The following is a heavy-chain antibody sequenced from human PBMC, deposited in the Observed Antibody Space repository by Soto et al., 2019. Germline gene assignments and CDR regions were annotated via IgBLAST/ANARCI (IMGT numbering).Heavy chain of an antibody. D-gene: IGHD2-15*01. CDR2: VNPSGGSA. V-gene: IGHV1-46*01. CDR3: AREENCRGGTCYSEYFHH. Sequence: QVQLVQSGAEVKKPGASVKVSCKAPRYIFTAYFMHWVRQAPGQGLEWMGVVNPSGGSAHYAQSFEGRVTLTRDTSTSTFYMELSSLRSEDTAVYYCAREENCRGGTCYSEYFHHWGQGTLVTDSS. J-gene: IGHJ1*01. CDR1: RYIFTAYF.